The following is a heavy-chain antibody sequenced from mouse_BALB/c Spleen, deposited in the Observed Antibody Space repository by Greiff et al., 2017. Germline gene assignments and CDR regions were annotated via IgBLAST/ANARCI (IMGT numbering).Heavy chain of an antibody. CDR1: GYSFTSYW. Sequence: QVQLQQSGPQLVRPGASVKISCKASGYSFTSYWMHWVKQRPGQGLEWIGMIDPSDSETRLNQKFKDKATLTVDKSSSTAYMQLSSPTSEDSAVYYCATMPEGFAYWGQGTLVTVSA. CDR3: ATMPEGFAY. J-gene: IGHJ3*01. CDR2: IDPSDSET. D-gene: IGHD6-5*01. V-gene: IGHV1-74*01.